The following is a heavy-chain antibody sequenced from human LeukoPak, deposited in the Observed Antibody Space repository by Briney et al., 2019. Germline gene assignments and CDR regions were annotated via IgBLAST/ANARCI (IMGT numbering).Heavy chain of an antibody. CDR3: ARGSYFGDNYYKGTDH. D-gene: IGHD3-10*01. J-gene: IGHJ4*02. V-gene: IGHV4-31*03. CDR1: GDSIRRAGYY. CDR2: IHNNGNT. Sequence: SETLSLTCTVSGDSIRRAGYYWTWIRLRPGKGLEWIGYIHNNGNTYYNPSLGSRVTMSLDMSQNQFSLNLNSLTADDTAVYFCARGSYFGDNYYKGTDHWGRGTLVIVSS.